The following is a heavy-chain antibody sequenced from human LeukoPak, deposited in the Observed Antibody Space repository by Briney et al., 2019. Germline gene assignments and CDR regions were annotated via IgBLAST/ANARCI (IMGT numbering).Heavy chain of an antibody. CDR1: GGSISSYY. CDR2: IYTSGST. J-gene: IGHJ4*02. V-gene: IGHV4-4*07. CDR3: ARDGGIVGAEDSYYFDY. D-gene: IGHD1-26*01. Sequence: SETLSLTCTVSGGSISSYYWSWIRQPAGKGLEWIGRIYTSGSTNYNPSLKSRVTMSVDTSKNQFSLKLSSVTAADTAVYYCARDGGIVGAEDSYYFDYWGQGTLVTVSS.